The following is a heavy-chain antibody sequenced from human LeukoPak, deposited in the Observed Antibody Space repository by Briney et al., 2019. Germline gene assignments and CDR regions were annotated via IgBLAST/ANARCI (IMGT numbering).Heavy chain of an antibody. J-gene: IGHJ4*02. CDR1: GFTFSSYA. D-gene: IGHD6-13*01. V-gene: IGHV3-30-3*01. Sequence: GGSLRLSCAASGFTFSSYAMHWVRQAPGKGLEWVAVISYDGSNKYYADSVKGRFTISRDNSKNTVYLQTNSLRPEDTAVYYCARDGWSRSWGYYFDYWGQGTLVTVSS. CDR2: ISYDGSNK. CDR3: ARDGWSRSWGYYFDY.